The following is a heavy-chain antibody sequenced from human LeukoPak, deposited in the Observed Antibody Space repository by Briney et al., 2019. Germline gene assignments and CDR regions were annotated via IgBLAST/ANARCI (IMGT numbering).Heavy chain of an antibody. CDR1: GGSISSGGYY. Sequence: SETLSLTCTVSGGSISSGGYYWSWIRQHPGKGLEWIVYIYYSGGTYYNPSLKSRVAISVDTSKNQFSLKLSSVTAADTAVYYCARKIGEGYYDSSGYSPSYGMDVWGQGTTVTVS. V-gene: IGHV4-31*03. CDR2: IYYSGGT. CDR3: ARKIGEGYYDSSGYSPSYGMDV. D-gene: IGHD3-22*01. J-gene: IGHJ6*02.